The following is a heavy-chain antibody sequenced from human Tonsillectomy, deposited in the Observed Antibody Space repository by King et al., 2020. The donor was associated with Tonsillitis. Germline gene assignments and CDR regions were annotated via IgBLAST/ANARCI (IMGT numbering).Heavy chain of an antibody. V-gene: IGHV4-59*01. CDR2: IQYSGST. D-gene: IGHD3-22*01. J-gene: IGHJ4*02. CDR3: ARGGGDTSGHRENDY. CDR1: GVSISAYY. Sequence: QLQESGPGLVKPSETLSLTCAVSGVSISAYYWSWIRQPPGKGLEGIGYIQYSGSTNYNPSLKSRVTISVDTSRDQFSLNLSSVTAADTAVYYCARGGGDTSGHRENDYWGQGTLVTVSS.